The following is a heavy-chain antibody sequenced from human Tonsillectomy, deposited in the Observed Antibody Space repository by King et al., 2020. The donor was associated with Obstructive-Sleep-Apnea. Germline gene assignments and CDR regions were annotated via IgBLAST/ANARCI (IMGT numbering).Heavy chain of an antibody. Sequence: QLVQSGGGLIQPGGSLRFSCAASGFTFSNYWMHWVRQAPGKGLMWVSRISPVGSDTAYADSVKGRFTVSRDNAKNTLFLQMDSLRADDTAVYYCSRDSFYGPGSHPKIYYGMDVWGQGTTVSVSS. CDR3: SRDSFYGPGSHPKIYYGMDV. D-gene: IGHD3-10*01. CDR1: GFTFSNYW. CDR2: ISPVGSDT. J-gene: IGHJ6*02. V-gene: IGHV3-74*01.